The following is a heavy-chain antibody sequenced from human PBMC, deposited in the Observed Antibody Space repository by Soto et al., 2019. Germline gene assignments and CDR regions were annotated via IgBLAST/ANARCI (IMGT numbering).Heavy chain of an antibody. CDR1: GYTFNSYG. CDR3: ARRDIVATIEPYYYYGMDV. CDR2: MKPNSGNT. D-gene: IGHD5-12*01. V-gene: IGHV1-8*01. J-gene: IGHJ6*02. Sequence: ASVKVSCKASGYTFNSYGINWVRQATGQGHEWMGWMKPNSGNTGYAQKYQGRVTMTRNTSISTAYMELSSLRSEDTAVYYCARRDIVATIEPYYYYGMDVWGQGTTVTVSS.